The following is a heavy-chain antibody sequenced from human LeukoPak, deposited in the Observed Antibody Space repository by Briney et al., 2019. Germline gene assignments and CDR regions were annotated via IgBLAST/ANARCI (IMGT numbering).Heavy chain of an antibody. CDR1: GGSISSSSYY. Sequence: SETLSLTCTVSGGSISSSSYYWSWIRQPPGKGLEWIGYIYYSGSTNYNPSLKSRVTISVDTSKNQFSLKLSSVTAADTAVYYCARRYSSSGYFDYWGQGTLVTVSS. V-gene: IGHV4-61*05. D-gene: IGHD6-6*01. CDR3: ARRYSSSGYFDY. CDR2: IYYSGST. J-gene: IGHJ4*02.